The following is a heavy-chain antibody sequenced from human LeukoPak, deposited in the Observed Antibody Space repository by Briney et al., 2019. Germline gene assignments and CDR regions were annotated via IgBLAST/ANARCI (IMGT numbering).Heavy chain of an antibody. D-gene: IGHD3/OR15-3a*01. Sequence: GGSLRLSCAVSGITLSNYGMSWVGQAPGKGREWCAGISDSGGSTKYADSVKGRFTIARDNRKNTLYLQMNSLRAEDTAVYFCAKRGVVIRVILVGFHKEAYYFESWGQGALVTVSS. CDR1: GITLSNYG. V-gene: IGHV3-23*01. CDR3: AKRGVVIRVILVGFHKEAYYFES. CDR2: ISDSGGST. J-gene: IGHJ4*02.